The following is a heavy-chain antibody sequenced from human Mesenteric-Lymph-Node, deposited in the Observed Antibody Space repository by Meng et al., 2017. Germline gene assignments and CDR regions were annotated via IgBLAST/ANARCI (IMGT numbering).Heavy chain of an antibody. CDR3: ARTLLDYYDSSGYHDAFDI. Sequence: KVSCKGSGYSFTSYWIGWVRQMPGKGLEWMGIIYPGDSDTRYSPSFQGQVTISADKSISTAYLQWSSLKASDTAMYYCARTLLDYYDSSGYHDAFDIWGQGTMVTVSS. J-gene: IGHJ3*02. CDR1: GYSFTSYW. V-gene: IGHV5-51*01. CDR2: IYPGDSDT. D-gene: IGHD3-22*01.